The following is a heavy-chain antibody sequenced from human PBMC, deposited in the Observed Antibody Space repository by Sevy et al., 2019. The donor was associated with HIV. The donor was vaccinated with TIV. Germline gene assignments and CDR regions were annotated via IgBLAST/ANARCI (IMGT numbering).Heavy chain of an antibody. J-gene: IGHJ6*02. Sequence: GGSLRLSCAASGLSVSDNYMNWVRQAPGKGLELVSVIYSVGRTYYPDSVKGRFSISRDNSKNTLYLHMKSLRPEDTAVYYCASDRYYDASGYYYYYDGTDVWGQGTTVTVSS. CDR3: ASDRYYDASGYYYYYDGTDV. D-gene: IGHD3-22*01. V-gene: IGHV3-66*01. CDR2: IYSVGRT. CDR1: GLSVSDNY.